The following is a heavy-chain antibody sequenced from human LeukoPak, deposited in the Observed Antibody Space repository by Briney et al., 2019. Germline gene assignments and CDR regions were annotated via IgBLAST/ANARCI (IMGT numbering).Heavy chain of an antibody. CDR3: ARMGTYYYDSLDAFDI. CDR1: VGTFSSYA. Sequence: SVKVSCKASVGTFSSYAISWVRQAPGQGLEWMGRIIPILGIANYAQKFQGRVTITADKSTSTAYMELSSLRSEDTAVYYCARMGTYYYDSLDAFDIWGQGTMVTVSS. J-gene: IGHJ3*02. CDR2: IIPILGIA. D-gene: IGHD3-22*01. V-gene: IGHV1-69*04.